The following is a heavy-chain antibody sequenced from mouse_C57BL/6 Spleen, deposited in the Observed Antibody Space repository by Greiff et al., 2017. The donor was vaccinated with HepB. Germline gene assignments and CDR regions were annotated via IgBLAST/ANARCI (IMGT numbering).Heavy chain of an antibody. V-gene: IGHV1-36*01. Sequence: SGPVLVKPGPSVKISCKASGFTFTDYYMHWVKQSHGKSLEWIGLVYPYNGGTSYNQKFKGKATLTVDTSSSTAYMELNSLTSEDSAVYYCARNYYGSSYWFAYWGQGTPVTVSA. D-gene: IGHD1-1*01. CDR2: VYPYNGGT. CDR1: GFTFTDYY. CDR3: ARNYYGSSYWFAY. J-gene: IGHJ3*01.